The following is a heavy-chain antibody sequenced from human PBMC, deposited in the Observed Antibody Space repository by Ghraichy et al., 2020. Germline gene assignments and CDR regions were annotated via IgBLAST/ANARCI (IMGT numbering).Heavy chain of an antibody. CDR2: IYSGGST. CDR3: AREIPLCPGAFDI. Sequence: GGSLRLSCAASGFTVSSNYMSWVRQAPGKGLEWVSVIYSGGSTYYADSVKGRFTISRDNSKNTLYLQMNSLRAEDTAVYYCAREIPLCPGAFDIWGQGTMVTVSS. J-gene: IGHJ3*02. V-gene: IGHV3-66*01. CDR1: GFTVSSNY. D-gene: IGHD3-10*02.